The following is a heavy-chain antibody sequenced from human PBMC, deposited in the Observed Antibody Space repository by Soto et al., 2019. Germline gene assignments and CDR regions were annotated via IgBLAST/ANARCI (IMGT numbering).Heavy chain of an antibody. D-gene: IGHD2-2*01. CDR1: GYTFTTFW. V-gene: IGHV5-10-1*01. Sequence: LGESLKISCTGFGYTFTTFWISWVRQMPWKGLEWMGRIDPSDSNTKYSPSFQGHVSISVDKSISTAYLQWSSLKASDTAIYYCARLYCTSATCDSWFDPWGQGTLVTVSS. CDR2: IDPSDSNT. CDR3: ARLYCTSATCDSWFDP. J-gene: IGHJ5*02.